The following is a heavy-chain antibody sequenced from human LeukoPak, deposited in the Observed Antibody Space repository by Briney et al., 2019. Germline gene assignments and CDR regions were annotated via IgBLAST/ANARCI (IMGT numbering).Heavy chain of an antibody. CDR1: GFTFSSST. Sequence: GGSLRLSCAASGFTFSSSTMNWVRRAPGKGLEWVSSISSSSDYLYCADSVKGRFTISRDNAKNSLYLQMNRLRAEDTAVYYCVRIPNSANFPNWFDPWGQGTLVTVSS. D-gene: IGHD4/OR15-4a*01. J-gene: IGHJ5*02. CDR3: VRIPNSANFPNWFDP. CDR2: ISSSSDYL. V-gene: IGHV3-21*01.